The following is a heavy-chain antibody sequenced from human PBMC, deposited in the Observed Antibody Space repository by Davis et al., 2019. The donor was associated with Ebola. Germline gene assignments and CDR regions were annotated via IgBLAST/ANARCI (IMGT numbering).Heavy chain of an antibody. CDR3: ARDEAAATGSFFDS. Sequence: ASVKVSCKASGYTFTSYHIHWVRQAPGSGLEWMGIISPSGTDTSYAQKFQGRVTLTSDTSTTTVYMELSSLRFDDTAVYYCARDEAAATGSFFDSWGQGTLVTVSS. D-gene: IGHD6-13*01. J-gene: IGHJ4*02. CDR2: ISPSGTDT. CDR1: GYTFTSYH. V-gene: IGHV1-46*01.